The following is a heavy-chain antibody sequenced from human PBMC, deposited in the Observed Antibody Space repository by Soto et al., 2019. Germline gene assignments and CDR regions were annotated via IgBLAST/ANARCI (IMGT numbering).Heavy chain of an antibody. Sequence: QSXGSLRLSFAASGFIVSSSATSWVRQAPGRGLEWVSAISGSGTRTYYADSVKGRFTISGDRSKNTVYLQMNSLRAEDTAVYYCAKGPPIFGVVINYEYYYGMDVWGQRTTVTVSS. D-gene: IGHD3-3*01. V-gene: IGHV3-23*01. CDR1: GFIVSSSA. J-gene: IGHJ6*02. CDR3: AKGPPIFGVVINYEYYYGMDV. CDR2: ISGSGTRT.